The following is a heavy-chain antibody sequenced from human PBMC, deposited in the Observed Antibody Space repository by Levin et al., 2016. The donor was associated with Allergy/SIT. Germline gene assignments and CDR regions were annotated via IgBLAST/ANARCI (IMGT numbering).Heavy chain of an antibody. D-gene: IGHD1-26*01. V-gene: IGHV4-59*12. Sequence: PGKGLEWIGYIHYSGSTSYNPSLKSRVTMSIDTSTNQFSLRLSAVTPADTAVYYCARYGEKVGGSTGGLDNWGQGTLVTVSS. CDR2: IHYSGST. J-gene: IGHJ4*02. CDR3: ARYGEKVGGSTGGLDN.